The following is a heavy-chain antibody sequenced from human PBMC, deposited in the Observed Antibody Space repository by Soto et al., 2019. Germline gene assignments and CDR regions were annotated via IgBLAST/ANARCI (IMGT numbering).Heavy chain of an antibody. CDR2: ISSSSSYT. J-gene: IGHJ4*02. V-gene: IGHV3-11*06. D-gene: IGHD2-15*01. Sequence: GGSLRLSCAASGFTFSDYYMSWIRQAPGKGLEWVSYISSSSSYTNYADSVKGRFTISRDNAKNSLYLQMNSLRAEDTAVYYCARDSCSGGSCYSDFDYWGQGTLVTVSS. CDR1: GFTFSDYY. CDR3: ARDSCSGGSCYSDFDY.